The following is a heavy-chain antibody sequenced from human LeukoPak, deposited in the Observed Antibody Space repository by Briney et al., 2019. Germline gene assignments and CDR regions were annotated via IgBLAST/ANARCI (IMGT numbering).Heavy chain of an antibody. D-gene: IGHD3-22*01. Sequence: GGSLRLSCAASGFTFDDYGMSWVRQAPGKGLEWVSGINWNGGSTGYADSVKGRFTISRDNAKNSLYLQMNSLRAEATAFYYGARGDYDSSGYYYYYYMDVWGKGTTVTVSS. V-gene: IGHV3-20*04. J-gene: IGHJ6*03. CDR2: INWNGGST. CDR1: GFTFDDYG. CDR3: ARGDYDSSGYYYYYYMDV.